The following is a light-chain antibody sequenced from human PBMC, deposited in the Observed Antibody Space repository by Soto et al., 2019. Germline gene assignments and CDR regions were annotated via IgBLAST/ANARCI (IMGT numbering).Light chain of an antibody. Sequence: QSALTQLASVSASPGQSITISCTGTSSNVGTYDLVSWYQHHPDKAPKLIIYEGTKRPSGISSRFSGSKSGNTASLTISGLQAEDDADYYCCSFAVGAALVFGGGTKLT. CDR1: SSNVGTYDL. J-gene: IGLJ2*01. CDR3: CSFAVGAALV. V-gene: IGLV2-23*01. CDR2: EGT.